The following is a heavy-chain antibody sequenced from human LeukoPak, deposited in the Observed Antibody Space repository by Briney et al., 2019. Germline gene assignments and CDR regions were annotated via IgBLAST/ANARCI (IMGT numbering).Heavy chain of an antibody. CDR2: ISSDTNTL. CDR1: GFSFNTYS. V-gene: IGHV3-48*04. Sequence: PGGSLRLSCAASGFSFNTYSMNWVRQAPGKGPDWISYISSDTNTLYYADSVKGRFTISRDNAKNSLYLQMDGLRVEDTAVYYCAGARGYIGGLDSWGQGTLVTVSS. CDR3: AGARGYIGGLDS. D-gene: IGHD5-12*01. J-gene: IGHJ4*02.